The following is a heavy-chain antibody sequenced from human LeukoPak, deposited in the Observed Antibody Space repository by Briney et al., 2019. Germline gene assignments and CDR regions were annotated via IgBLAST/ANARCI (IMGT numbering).Heavy chain of an antibody. CDR2: ISGSGGST. CDR3: ARETTVVTPIDY. V-gene: IGHV3-23*01. D-gene: IGHD4-23*01. CDR1: GFTFSSYA. Sequence: GGSLRLSCAASGFTFSSYAMSWVRQAPGKGLEWVSAISGSGGSTYYADSVKGRFTISRDNAKNSLYLQMNSLRAEDTAVYYCARETTVVTPIDYWGQGTLVTVSS. J-gene: IGHJ4*02.